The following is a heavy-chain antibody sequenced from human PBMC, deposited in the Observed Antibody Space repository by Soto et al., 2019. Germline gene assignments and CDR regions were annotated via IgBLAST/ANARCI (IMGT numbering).Heavy chain of an antibody. CDR2: INGYGDDI. D-gene: IGHD3-22*01. CDR3: AKDRRERIIMIEGSDY. Sequence: PVVSLRLSCTASGLPHSNFAMMWVRQAPGKGLECVSGINGYGDDIEYADSVKGRFTISRDNSKNTLYLQMNSLRAEDTAVYYCAKDRRERIIMIEGSDYWGQGTLVTVSS. J-gene: IGHJ4*02. CDR1: GLPHSNFA. V-gene: IGHV3-23*01.